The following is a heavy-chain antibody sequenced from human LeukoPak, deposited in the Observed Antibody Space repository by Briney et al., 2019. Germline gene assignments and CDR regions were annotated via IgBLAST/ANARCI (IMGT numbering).Heavy chain of an antibody. CDR2: IRPDSGGT. J-gene: IGHJ6*03. CDR1: GGTFSGYY. CDR3: ARGVVAASFYYYMDV. Sequence: ASVKVSCKASGGTFSGYYIHWVRQAPGQGLEWMGWIRPDSGGTNYAQKFQGRVTMTRDTSISTAYMELSRLTSDDTAVYYCARGVVAASFYYYMDVWDKGTTVTISS. D-gene: IGHD2-15*01. V-gene: IGHV1-2*02.